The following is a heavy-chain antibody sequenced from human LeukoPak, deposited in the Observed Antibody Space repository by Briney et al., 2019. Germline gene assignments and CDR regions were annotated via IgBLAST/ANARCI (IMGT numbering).Heavy chain of an antibody. CDR2: IYTSGST. V-gene: IGHV4-4*07. D-gene: IGHD3-22*01. CDR1: GGSISSYY. Sequence: SETLSLTCTVSGGSISSYYWSWLRQPAGKGLEWIGRIYTSGSTNYNPSLKSRVTMSVDTSKNQFSLKLSSVTAADTAVYYCARGRLYYYDSRVSRHDAFDIWGQGTMVTVSS. CDR3: ARGRLYYYDSRVSRHDAFDI. J-gene: IGHJ3*02.